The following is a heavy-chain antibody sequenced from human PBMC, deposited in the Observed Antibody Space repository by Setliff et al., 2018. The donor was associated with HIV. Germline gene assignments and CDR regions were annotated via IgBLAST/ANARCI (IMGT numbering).Heavy chain of an antibody. Sequence: SETLSLTCGVSGYSISSGYYWGWIRQPPGKGLEWIGSIYRNGITYYNPSLKSRVTISVDTSQNQFSLKLSSVTAADTAIYYCARRIYGNNPYFDYWSQGTLVTVSS. J-gene: IGHJ4*02. V-gene: IGHV4-38-2*01. CDR1: GYSISSGYY. CDR2: IYRNGIT. CDR3: ARRIYGNNPYFDY. D-gene: IGHD4-17*01.